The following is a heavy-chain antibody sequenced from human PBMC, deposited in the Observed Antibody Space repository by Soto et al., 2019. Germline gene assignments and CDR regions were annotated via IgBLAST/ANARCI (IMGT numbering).Heavy chain of an antibody. CDR2: IYYSWST. J-gene: IGHJ4*02. V-gene: IGHV4-31*03. CDR3: ARVSRIQLWLGPDY. D-gene: IGHD5-18*01. Sequence: QVQLQESGPGLVKPSQTLSLTCTVSGGSISSGGYYWSWIRQPPGKGLEWIGYIYYSWSTYYNPSLKSRVTISVDTSKNQFSLKLSSVTAADTAVYYCARVSRIQLWLGPDYWGQGTLVTVSS. CDR1: GGSISSGGYY.